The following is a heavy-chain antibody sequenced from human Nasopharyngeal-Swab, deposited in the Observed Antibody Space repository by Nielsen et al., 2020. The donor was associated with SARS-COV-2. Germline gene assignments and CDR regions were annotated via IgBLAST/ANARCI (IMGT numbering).Heavy chain of an antibody. CDR3: ARDGSSWYEGYYCDN. V-gene: IGHV3-30*04. CDR2: ISHDGSKK. J-gene: IGHJ4*02. D-gene: IGHD6-13*01. CDR1: GFTFSSYA. Sequence: GESLKISCAASGFTFSSYAMHWVRQAPGKGLGWVAVISHDGSKKYYGDSVEGRFIISRDNSKNTLYLQMNSLRAEDTAVYYCARDGSSWYEGYYCDNWGQGTLVTVSS.